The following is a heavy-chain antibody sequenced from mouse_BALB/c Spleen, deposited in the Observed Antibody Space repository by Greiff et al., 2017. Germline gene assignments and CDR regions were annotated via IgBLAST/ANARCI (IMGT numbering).Heavy chain of an antibody. V-gene: IGHV1S81*02. CDR3: AREGRITNYFDY. Sequence: VQLQQPGAELVKPGASVKLSCKASGYTFTSYWMHWVKQRPGQGLEWIGEINPSNGRTNYNEKFKSKATLTVDKSSSTAYMQLSSLTSEDSAVYYSAREGRITNYFDYWGQGTTLTVAA. J-gene: IGHJ2*01. D-gene: IGHD2-4*01. CDR1: GYTFTSYW. CDR2: INPSNGRT.